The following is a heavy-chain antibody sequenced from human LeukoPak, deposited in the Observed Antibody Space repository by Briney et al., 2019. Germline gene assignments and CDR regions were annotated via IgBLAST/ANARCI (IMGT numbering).Heavy chain of an antibody. D-gene: IGHD1-26*01. CDR2: ITSTSAYR. CDR1: GFAFNSYT. V-gene: IGHV3-21*01. CDR3: ARVTAGATTLNYYYYSMDV. Sequence: PGGSLRLSCVGSGFAFNSYTITWVRQAPGKGLEGGSSITSTSAYRQYADSVRGRCTISRDNAKNSLYLQMNSLGAEDTAVYHCARVTAGATTLNYYYYSMDVWGKGTTVTVSS. J-gene: IGHJ6*03.